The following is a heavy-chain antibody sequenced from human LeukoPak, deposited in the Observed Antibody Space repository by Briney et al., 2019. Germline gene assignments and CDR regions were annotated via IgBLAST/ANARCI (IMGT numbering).Heavy chain of an antibody. Sequence: ASVKVSCKASGGTFSSYAISWVRQAPGQGLEWMGGVIPIFGTANYAQKFQGRVTITTDESTSTAYMELSSLRSEDTAVYYCARVGSSGYSYGYGYWGQGTLVTVSS. D-gene: IGHD5-18*01. J-gene: IGHJ4*02. CDR2: VIPIFGTA. CDR3: ARVGSSGYSYGYGY. CDR1: GGTFSSYA. V-gene: IGHV1-69*05.